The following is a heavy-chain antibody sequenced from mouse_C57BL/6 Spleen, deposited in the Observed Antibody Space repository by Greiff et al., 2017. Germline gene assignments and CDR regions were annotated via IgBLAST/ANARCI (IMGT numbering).Heavy chain of an antibody. D-gene: IGHD2-5*01. J-gene: IGHJ3*01. Sequence: EVQLQQSGAELVKPGASVKLSCTASGFNIKDDYMHWVKQRPEQGLEWIGRIDPEDGDTKYAPKFQGKATITADTSSNTAYLQLSSLTSEDTAVYYCAGCYSNGVAYWGQGTLVTVSA. CDR1: GFNIKDDY. V-gene: IGHV14-2*01. CDR3: AGCYSNGVAY. CDR2: IDPEDGDT.